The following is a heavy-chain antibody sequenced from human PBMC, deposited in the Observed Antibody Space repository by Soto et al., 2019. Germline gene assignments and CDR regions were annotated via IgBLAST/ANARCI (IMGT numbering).Heavy chain of an antibody. D-gene: IGHD2-21*02. V-gene: IGHV1-3*05. CDR2: INAGNGNT. Sequence: QVKLVQYGAEEKKPGASVKVSCKASGYTFTSYAMNWVRQAPGQRLEWMGWINAGNGNTKYSQKFQGRVTITRDTSASTAYMELSSLRSEDTAVYYCARSIVVVTARDYWGQGTLVTVSS. CDR3: ARSIVVVTARDY. J-gene: IGHJ4*02. CDR1: GYTFTSYA.